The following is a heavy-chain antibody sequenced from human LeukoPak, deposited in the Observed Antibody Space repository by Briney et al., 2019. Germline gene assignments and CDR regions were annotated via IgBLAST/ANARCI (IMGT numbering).Heavy chain of an antibody. V-gene: IGHV5-51*01. Sequence: GESLKISCECAGYCFTSYWICGVRQMPGKRLEWMGIIYPGDSDTRYSPAFQGQVTISADTSNTTAYLHWSSLKASDTAMYYCARHPYIRSCTSINCYRWFDTWGQGTLVTVSS. CDR3: ARHPYIRSCTSINCYRWFDT. CDR2: IYPGDSDT. J-gene: IGHJ5*02. D-gene: IGHD2-2*02. CDR1: GYCFTSYW.